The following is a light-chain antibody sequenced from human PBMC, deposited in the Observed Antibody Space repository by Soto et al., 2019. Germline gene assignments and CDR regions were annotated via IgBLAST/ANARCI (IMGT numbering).Light chain of an antibody. J-gene: IGKJ3*01. Sequence: EIVLTQSRGTLSLSPGGRATLSCRASQSVSSSYLAWYQQQPGQAPRLLIYGASSRATGIPDRFSGSGSGTDFTLTISRLEPEDFAVYYCQQYGSSPFTFGPGTKVDIK. CDR2: GAS. V-gene: IGKV3-20*01. CDR3: QQYGSSPFT. CDR1: QSVSSSY.